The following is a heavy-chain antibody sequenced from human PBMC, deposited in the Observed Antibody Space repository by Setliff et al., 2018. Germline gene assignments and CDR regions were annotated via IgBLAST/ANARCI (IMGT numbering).Heavy chain of an antibody. Sequence: SVKVSCKASGGTFSSYAISWVRQAAGQGLEWMGGIIPIFGTANYAQKFQGRVTITTDESTSTAYMELSSLRSEDKAVYYCVRQDILTSYYMFDYWGQGTLVTVSS. CDR2: IIPIFGTA. CDR3: VRQDILTSYYMFDY. J-gene: IGHJ4*02. CDR1: GGTFSSYA. D-gene: IGHD3-9*01. V-gene: IGHV1-69*05.